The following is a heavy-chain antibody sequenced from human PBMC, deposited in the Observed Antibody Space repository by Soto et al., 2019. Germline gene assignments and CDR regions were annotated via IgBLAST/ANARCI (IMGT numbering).Heavy chain of an antibody. Sequence: QVQLVESGGGVVQPGRSLRLSCAASGFTFSSYARHWVRQAPGKGLEWVAVISYDGSNKYYADSVKGRFTISRDNSKNTLYLQMNSLRAEDTAVYYCARDLSTVTWLGIDYWGQGTLVTVSS. CDR1: GFTFSSYA. CDR2: ISYDGSNK. D-gene: IGHD4-17*01. J-gene: IGHJ4*02. V-gene: IGHV3-30-3*01. CDR3: ARDLSTVTWLGIDY.